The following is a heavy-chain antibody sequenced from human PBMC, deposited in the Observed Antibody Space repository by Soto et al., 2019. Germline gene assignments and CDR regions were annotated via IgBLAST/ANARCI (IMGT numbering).Heavy chain of an antibody. V-gene: IGHV1-18*01. CDR1: GYTFTSYG. J-gene: IGHJ6*02. CDR3: ARVRGLRGLLWVSDYYYYGMDV. CDR2: ISAYNGNT. D-gene: IGHD3-10*01. Sequence: GASVKVSCKASGYTFTSYGISWVRQAPGQGLEWMGWISAYNGNTNYAQKLQGRVTMTTDTSTSTAYMELRSLRSDDTAVYYCARVRGLRGLLWVSDYYYYGMDVWGQGTTVTV.